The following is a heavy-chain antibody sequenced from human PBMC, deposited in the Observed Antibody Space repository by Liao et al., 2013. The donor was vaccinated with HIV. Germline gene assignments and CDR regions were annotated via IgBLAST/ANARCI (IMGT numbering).Heavy chain of an antibody. CDR1: ADSISSGDYY. J-gene: IGHJ4*02. Sequence: QVQLQESGPGLVKPSQTLSLTCTVSADSISSGDYYWTWIRQPPGKGLEWIGHIYYSGSTYYNPSLKSRLTISVDTSKNQFSLNLNSVTAADTAVYYCVRERGFFDYWGQGSRVSVSS. D-gene: IGHD3-10*01. CDR2: IYYSGST. V-gene: IGHV4-30-4*08. CDR3: VRERGFFDY.